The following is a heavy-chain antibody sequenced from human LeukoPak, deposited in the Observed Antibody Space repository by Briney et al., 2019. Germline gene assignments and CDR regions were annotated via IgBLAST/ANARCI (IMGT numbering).Heavy chain of an antibody. CDR3: AMICSGTDCLIPD. CDR1: GFTISRHW. CDR2: INSDGSDT. Sequence: SGGSLRLSCAASGFTISRHWMHWVRQAPGKGLVWIPRINSDGSDTDYADFVKGRFTISRDNAKNTVYLQINSLRDEDTAVYYCAMICSGTDCLIPDWGQGTLVTVSS. J-gene: IGHJ4*02. D-gene: IGHD2-15*01. V-gene: IGHV3-74*01.